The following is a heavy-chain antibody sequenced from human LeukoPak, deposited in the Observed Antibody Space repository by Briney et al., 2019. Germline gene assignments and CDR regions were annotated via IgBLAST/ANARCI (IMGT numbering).Heavy chain of an antibody. V-gene: IGHV3-23*01. CDR1: GFTFSSYG. D-gene: IGHD1-26*01. CDR3: AKDRSYYETEFDY. CDR2: ISGSGGST. J-gene: IGHJ4*02. Sequence: GGSLRPSCAASGFTFSSYGMSWVRQAPGKGLEWVSAISGSGGSTYYADSVKGRFTISRDNSKNTLYLQMNSLGAEDTAVYYCAKDRSYYETEFDYWGQGTLVTVSS.